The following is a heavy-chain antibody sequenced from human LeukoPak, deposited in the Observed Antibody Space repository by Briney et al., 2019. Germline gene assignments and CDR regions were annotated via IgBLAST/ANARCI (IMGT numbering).Heavy chain of an antibody. CDR2: IYPGDSDT. CDR1: GYSFTSYW. D-gene: IGHD2-2*01. Sequence: GESLKISCKGSGYSFTSYWIGWVRQMPGKGLEWMGIIYPGDSDTRYSPSFQGQVTISADKSISTAYLQWSSLKASDTAMYYCARQIVVVPADTPNVYYYYMDVWGKGTTVTVSS. J-gene: IGHJ6*03. V-gene: IGHV5-51*01. CDR3: ARQIVVVPADTPNVYYYYMDV.